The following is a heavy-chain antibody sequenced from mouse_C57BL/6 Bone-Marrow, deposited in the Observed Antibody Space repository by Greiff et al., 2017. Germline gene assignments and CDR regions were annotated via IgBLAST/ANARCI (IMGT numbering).Heavy chain of an antibody. CDR1: GYTFTTYP. CDR3: ARCPDYYGSSPYWYFDV. V-gene: IGHV1-47*01. CDR2: FHPYNDDT. Sequence: QVQLQQSGAELVKPGASVKMSCKASGYTFTTYPIEWMKQNHGKSLEWIGNFHPYNDDTKYNEKFKGKATLTVEKSSSTVYFELSRLTSDDSAVYYCARCPDYYGSSPYWYFDVWGTGTTVTVSS. D-gene: IGHD1-1*01. J-gene: IGHJ1*03.